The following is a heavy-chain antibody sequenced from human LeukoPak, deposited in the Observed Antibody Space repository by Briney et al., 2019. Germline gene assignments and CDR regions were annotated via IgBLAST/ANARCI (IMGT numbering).Heavy chain of an antibody. Sequence: ASVKGSCKASGGTFSSYAISWVRQAPGQGLEWMGGIIPIFGTANYAQKFQGRVTITADESTSTAYMELSSLRSEDTAVYYCARGNDFWSGSPKFDYWGQGTLVTVSS. CDR2: IIPIFGTA. CDR1: GGTFSSYA. J-gene: IGHJ4*02. D-gene: IGHD3-3*01. CDR3: ARGNDFWSGSPKFDY. V-gene: IGHV1-69*01.